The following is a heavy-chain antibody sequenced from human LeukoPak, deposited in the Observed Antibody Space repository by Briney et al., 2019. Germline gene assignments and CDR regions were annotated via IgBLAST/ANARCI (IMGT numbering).Heavy chain of an antibody. J-gene: IGHJ4*02. Sequence: GGSLRLSCAASGFTFSSYGMHWVRRAPGKGLEWVAVISYDGSNKYYADSVKGRFTISRDNSKNTLYLQMNSLRAEDTAVYYCAKADQWLDLDYWGQGTLVTVSS. CDR3: AKADQWLDLDY. V-gene: IGHV3-30*18. CDR2: ISYDGSNK. CDR1: GFTFSSYG. D-gene: IGHD6-19*01.